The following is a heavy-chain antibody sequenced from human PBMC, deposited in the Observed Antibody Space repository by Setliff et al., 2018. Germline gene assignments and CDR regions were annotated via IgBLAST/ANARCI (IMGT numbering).Heavy chain of an antibody. Sequence: RGASLRLSCAASGFTFSIYWMNWVRQVPGKGLEWVSRMNIDGRSINYADSVRRRLTISRDNAKNTVYLQMNSLRGDDTAVYHCARDLVGATADFWGRGTLVTV. J-gene: IGHJ4*02. D-gene: IGHD1-26*01. CDR2: MNIDGRSI. V-gene: IGHV3-74*01. CDR1: GFTFSIYW. CDR3: ARDLVGATADF.